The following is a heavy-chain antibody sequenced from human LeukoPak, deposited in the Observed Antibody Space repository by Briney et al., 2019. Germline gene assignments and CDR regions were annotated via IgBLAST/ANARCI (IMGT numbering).Heavy chain of an antibody. CDR1: GGSFSGYY. CDR3: ARGLVYSSGWYPRLYYFDY. Sequence: SETLSPTCAVYGGSFSGYYWSWIRQPPGKGLEWIGEINHSGSTNYNPPLKSRVTISVDTSKNQFSLKLSSVTAADTAVYYCARGLVYSSGWYPRLYYFDYWGQGTLVTVSS. J-gene: IGHJ4*02. D-gene: IGHD6-19*01. CDR2: INHSGST. V-gene: IGHV4-34*01.